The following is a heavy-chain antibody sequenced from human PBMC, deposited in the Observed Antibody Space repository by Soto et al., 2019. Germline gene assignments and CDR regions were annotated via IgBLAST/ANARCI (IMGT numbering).Heavy chain of an antibody. CDR3: AKAPGSGTTCLPVAPFEY. Sequence: GGSLRLSCAASGFTFDDYAMHWVRQAPGKGLEWVSSISWNSGRIGYADSVQDRYTISRDNARNSLYLQMNNMSHEDTAFYFCAKAPGSGTTCLPVAPFEYWGQGTLVTVSS. CDR2: ISWNSGRI. J-gene: IGHJ4*02. V-gene: IGHV3-9*01. D-gene: IGHD2-2*01. CDR1: GFTFDDYA.